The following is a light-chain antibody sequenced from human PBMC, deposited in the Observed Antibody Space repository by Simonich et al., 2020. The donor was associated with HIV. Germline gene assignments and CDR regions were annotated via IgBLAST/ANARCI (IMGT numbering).Light chain of an antibody. Sequence: QSVLTQPPSVSGAPGPRVTISCTGSSSNIGAGYDVHWYQQLPGTAPKLLIYGNSNRPSAVPDRFSGAKSGTSASLATTGLQDEDEADYYCQSYDSSLSGSVFGGGTKLTVL. J-gene: IGLJ3*02. CDR3: QSYDSSLSGSV. V-gene: IGLV1-40*01. CDR2: GNS. CDR1: SSNIGAGYD.